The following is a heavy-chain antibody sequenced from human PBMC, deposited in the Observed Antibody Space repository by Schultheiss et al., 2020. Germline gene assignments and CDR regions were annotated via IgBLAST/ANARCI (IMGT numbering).Heavy chain of an antibody. D-gene: IGHD2-2*02. CDR2: ISRDGTNK. CDR1: GFTFSSYA. CDR3: ARDYQPLLYEPYYFDY. V-gene: IGHV3-30-3*01. Sequence: GGSLRLSCAASGFTFSSYAIHWARQPPGKGLEWVALISRDGTNKYYADSVKGRFTISRDNSKNTLALQMDSLRGEDTAVYYCARDYQPLLYEPYYFDYWGQGTLVTVSS. J-gene: IGHJ4*02.